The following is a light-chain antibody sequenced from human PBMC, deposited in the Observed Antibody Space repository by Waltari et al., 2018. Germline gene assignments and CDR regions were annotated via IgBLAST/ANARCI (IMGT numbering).Light chain of an antibody. CDR3: CSYAGSYTNV. V-gene: IGLV2-11*01. CDR2: DVS. Sequence: QSALTQPRSVSGSPGQSVTISCTGTSSDVGGYDYVSWYQHHPGKAPKLMIYDVSKRPSGVPDRFSGSKSGNAASLTISGLQAEDEGDYYCCSYAGSYTNVFGAGTKVTVL. J-gene: IGLJ1*01. CDR1: SSDVGGYDY.